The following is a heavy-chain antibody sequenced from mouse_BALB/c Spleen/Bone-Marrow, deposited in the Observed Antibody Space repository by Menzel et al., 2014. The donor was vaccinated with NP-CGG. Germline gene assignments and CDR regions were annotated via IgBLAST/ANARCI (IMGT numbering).Heavy chain of an antibody. D-gene: IGHD2-3*01. CDR2: INPESSTI. CDR1: GFDFRRYW. V-gene: IGHV4-1*02. CDR3: ARLGYYGYFVD. J-gene: IGHJ2*01. Sequence: VQLQQSGGGLVQPGGSLKLSCAASGFDFRRYWMSWVRQAPGRGLEWIGEINPESSTINYTPSLKDEFIISRDNAKNTLYLQMSKVRSEDTALYYCARLGYYGYFVDWGQGTTLTVSS.